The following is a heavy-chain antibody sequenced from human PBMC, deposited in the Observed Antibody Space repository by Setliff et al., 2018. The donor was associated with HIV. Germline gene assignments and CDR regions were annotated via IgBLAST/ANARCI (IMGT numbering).Heavy chain of an antibody. V-gene: IGHV4-4*09. D-gene: IGHD3-10*01. CDR3: ARRIDNSGSLPAKNWFDT. CDR2: TFASGSS. CDR1: GGSISSYC. J-gene: IGHJ5*02. Sequence: TSETLSLTCTGSGGSISSYCWNWIRQPPGKGLEWIGYTFASGSSLYNPSLQSRVSISIDTSKNQFSLKLSSVTAADTAVYYCARRIDNSGSLPAKNWFDTWGQGRLVTVSS.